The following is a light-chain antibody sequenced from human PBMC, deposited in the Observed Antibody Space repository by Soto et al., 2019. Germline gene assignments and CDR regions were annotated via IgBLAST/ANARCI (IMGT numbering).Light chain of an antibody. J-gene: IGLJ1*01. CDR2: RNN. V-gene: IGLV1-47*01. CDR3: AAWDDSLSAYV. Sequence: LTQPPSASETPGKRVTISGSGSSSNIGSSYVYWDQQLPGAAPKVLIYRNNQRPSGVPDRFSGSKSGTSASLAISGLRSEDEADYYCAAWDDSLSAYVFGTGTKLTVL. CDR1: SSNIGSSY.